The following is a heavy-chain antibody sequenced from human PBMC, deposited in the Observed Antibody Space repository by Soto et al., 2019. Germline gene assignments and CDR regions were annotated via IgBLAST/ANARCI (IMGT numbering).Heavy chain of an antibody. CDR1: GFTISDHD. V-gene: IGHV3-72*01. CDR2: TRNKANSYTT. Sequence: EVQLVESGGGLVQPGGSLRLSCAASGFTISDHDMDWVRQAPGKGLEWVGSTRNKANSYTTEYAASVTGRITISRDDPTNSLYLHMTSLKTEYMVVYYFARHNSGWYDWCQGTLVTV. D-gene: IGHD6-13*01. J-gene: IGHJ4*02. CDR3: ARHNSGWYD.